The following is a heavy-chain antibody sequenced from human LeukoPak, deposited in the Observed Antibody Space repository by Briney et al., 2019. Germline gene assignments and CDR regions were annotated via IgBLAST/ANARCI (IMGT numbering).Heavy chain of an antibody. CDR2: IDHDGINT. D-gene: IGHD4-23*01. CDR3: AKDVGGNLNYFDY. Sequence: PGGSLRLSCAASGFTFSSHWMHWVRQAPGKGLVWVSRIDHDGINTNYADSVKGRFTISRDNVKNTLYLQMNSLRAEDTALYYCAKDVGGNLNYFDYWGQGTLVTVSS. V-gene: IGHV3-74*01. J-gene: IGHJ4*02. CDR1: GFTFSSHW.